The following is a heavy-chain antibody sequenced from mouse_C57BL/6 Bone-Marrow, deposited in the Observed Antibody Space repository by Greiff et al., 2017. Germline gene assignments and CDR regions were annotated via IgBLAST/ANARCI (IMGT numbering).Heavy chain of an antibody. CDR2: IDPANGNT. Sequence: VQLQQSVAELVRPGASVKLSCTASGFNIKNTSMHWVKQRPEQGLEWIGRIDPANGNTKYAPKFQGKATITADTSSNTAYLQLSSLTSEDTAIYYCARSEVYGSFAYWGQGTLVTVSA. D-gene: IGHD1-1*01. CDR3: ARSEVYGSFAY. J-gene: IGHJ3*01. V-gene: IGHV14-3*01. CDR1: GFNIKNTS.